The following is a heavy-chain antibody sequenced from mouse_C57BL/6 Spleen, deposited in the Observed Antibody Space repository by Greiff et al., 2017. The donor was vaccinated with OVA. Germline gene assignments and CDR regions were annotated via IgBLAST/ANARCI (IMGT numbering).Heavy chain of an antibody. Sequence: QVQLKESGAELVRPGTSVKVSCKASGYAFTNYLIEWVKQRPGQGLEWIGVINPGSGGTNYNEKFKGKATLTADKSSSTAYMQLSSLTSEDSAVYFCARKRAHWYFDVWGTGTTVTVSS. CDR2: INPGSGGT. CDR1: GYAFTNYL. J-gene: IGHJ1*03. V-gene: IGHV1-54*01. CDR3: ARKRAHWYFDV.